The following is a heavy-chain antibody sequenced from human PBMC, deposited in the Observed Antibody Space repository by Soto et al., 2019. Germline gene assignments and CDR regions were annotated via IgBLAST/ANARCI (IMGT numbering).Heavy chain of an antibody. CDR1: GCTFTGYY. V-gene: IGHV1-2*02. J-gene: IGHJ3*02. D-gene: IGHD6-6*01. CDR3: ARGSSSSGRAFDI. Sequence: ASVKVSCKASGCTFTGYYMHWVRQAPGQGLEWMGWINPNSGGTNYAQKFQGRVTMTRDTSISTAYMELSRLRSDDTAVYYCARGSSSSGRAFDIWGQGTMVTVSS. CDR2: INPNSGGT.